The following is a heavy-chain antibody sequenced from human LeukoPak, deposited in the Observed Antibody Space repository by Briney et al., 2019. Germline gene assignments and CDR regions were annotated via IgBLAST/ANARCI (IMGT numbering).Heavy chain of an antibody. Sequence: GRSLRLSCAASGFTFSCYGMHWVRQAPGKGLEWVAVISYDGSNKYYADSVKGRFTISRDNSKNTLYLQMNSLRAEDTAVYYCALVGATDIFDYWGQGTLVTVSS. J-gene: IGHJ4*02. CDR3: ALVGATDIFDY. D-gene: IGHD1-26*01. CDR1: GFTFSCYG. CDR2: ISYDGSNK. V-gene: IGHV3-30*03.